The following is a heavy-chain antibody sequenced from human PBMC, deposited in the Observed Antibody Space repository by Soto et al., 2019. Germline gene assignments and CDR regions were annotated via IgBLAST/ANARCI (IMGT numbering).Heavy chain of an antibody. CDR2: MYWDDDK. CDR3: ARRILRTVVGLFTTTAIYFAF. D-gene: IGHD3-3*01. V-gene: IGHV2-5*02. Sequence: QITLNESGPTVVKPAETLTLTCTFPGFSLTTSGVGVGWIRQSPGKAPEWLGLMYWDDDKRYSASLKSTLTITKDTSKNQVVLTMASVDPADTATYYWARRILRTVVGLFTTTAIYFAFWGQGTPVVVSS. CDR1: GFSLTTSGVG. J-gene: IGHJ4*02.